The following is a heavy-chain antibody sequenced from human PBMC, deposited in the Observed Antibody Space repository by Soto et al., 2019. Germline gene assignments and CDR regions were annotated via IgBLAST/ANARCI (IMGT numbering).Heavy chain of an antibody. D-gene: IGHD1-26*01. Sequence: SETLSLTCAVYGGSFSDTYWNWFRQPPGKGLEWIGEINHNTNTIYNPSLTSRVTISVDTSKNQFSLKLSSVTAADTAVYYCARVYSGSYSDSWGRGTLVT. CDR2: INHNTNT. J-gene: IGHJ4*02. CDR1: GGSFSDTY. V-gene: IGHV4-34*01. CDR3: ARVYSGSYSDS.